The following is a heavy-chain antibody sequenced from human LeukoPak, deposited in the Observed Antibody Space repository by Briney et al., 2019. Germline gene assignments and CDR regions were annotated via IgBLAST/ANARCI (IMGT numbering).Heavy chain of an antibody. J-gene: IGHJ6*03. CDR1: GYTFTSYD. D-gene: IGHD2-21*02. CDR3: ARSCGGDCYSYYYYYMDV. V-gene: IGHV7-4-1*02. Sequence: ASVKVSCKASGYTFTSYDINWVRQAPGQGLEWMGWINTNTGNPTYAQGFTGRFVFSLDTSVSTAYLQISSLKAEDTAVYYCARSCGGDCYSYYYYYMDVWGKGTTVTVSS. CDR2: INTNTGNP.